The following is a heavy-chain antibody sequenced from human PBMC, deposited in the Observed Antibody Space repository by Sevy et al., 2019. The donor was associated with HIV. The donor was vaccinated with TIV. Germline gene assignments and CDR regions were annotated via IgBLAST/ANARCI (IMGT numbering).Heavy chain of an antibody. Sequence: SETLSLTCTVSGYSISSGYYWGWIRQPPGKGLEWIGSIYHSGSTYYNPSLKSRVTISVDTSKNQFSLKLSSVTAADTAVYYCHASDYSGSYLDAFDIWGQGTMVTVSS. CDR1: GYSISSGYY. D-gene: IGHD3-10*01. J-gene: IGHJ3*02. V-gene: IGHV4-38-2*02. CDR3: HASDYSGSYLDAFDI. CDR2: IYHSGST.